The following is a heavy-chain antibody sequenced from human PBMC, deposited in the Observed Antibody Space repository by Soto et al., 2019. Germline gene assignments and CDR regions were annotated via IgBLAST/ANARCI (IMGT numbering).Heavy chain of an antibody. J-gene: IGHJ4*02. CDR1: GDSVTSHY. Sequence: SETLSLTCSFSGDSVTSHYLTWIRQSPEKGLEWIGYMHYTGFSHYNPSLKSRLTLSVDTSKNQFSLKLSSVTAADTAVYYCVRGFYDILTGNDYWGQGTLVTVSS. D-gene: IGHD3-9*01. CDR2: MHYTGFS. CDR3: VRGFYDILTGNDY. V-gene: IGHV4-59*02.